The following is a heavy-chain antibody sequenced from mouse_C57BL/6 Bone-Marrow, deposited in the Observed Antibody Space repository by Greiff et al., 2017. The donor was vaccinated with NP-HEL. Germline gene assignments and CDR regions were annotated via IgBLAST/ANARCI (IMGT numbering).Heavy chain of an antibody. V-gene: IGHV1-69*01. D-gene: IGHD2-2*01. Sequence: VQLQQPGAELVMPGASVKLSCKASGYTFTSYWMHWVKQRPGQGLEWIGEIDPSDSYTNYNQKFKGKSTLTVDKSSRTAYMQLSSLTSEDSAVYYCAKSHIYYGYGDYWGRGTALTVSS. CDR2: IDPSDSYT. CDR3: AKSHIYYGYGDY. J-gene: IGHJ2*01. CDR1: GYTFTSYW.